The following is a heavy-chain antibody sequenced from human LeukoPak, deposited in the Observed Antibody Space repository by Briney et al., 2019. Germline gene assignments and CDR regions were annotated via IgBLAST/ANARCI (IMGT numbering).Heavy chain of an antibody. CDR2: MFYSGST. D-gene: IGHD2-2*03. J-gene: IGHJ4*02. CDR1: GGSISSSTYY. V-gene: IGHV4-39*01. CDR3: SRLTHGYYFDY. Sequence: SETLSLTCTVSGGSISSSTYYWGWIRQPPGKGLEWIGSMFYSGSTYYNSSLKSRVTISIDTSKNQFPLKLSSVTAADTAVYYCSRLTHGYYFDYWGQGTLVTVSS.